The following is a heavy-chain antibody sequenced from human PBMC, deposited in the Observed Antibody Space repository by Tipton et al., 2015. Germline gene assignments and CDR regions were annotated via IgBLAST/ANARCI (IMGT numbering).Heavy chain of an antibody. CDR3: ARHGHVDLPDAFDM. CDR1: GGSISSRTYY. Sequence: TLSLTCTVSGGSISSRTYYWGWIRQSPGRGLESIGSMYSSGSTYFNPSLKGRVTISVDTPKNPLSLKLSSVTAADTAVYYCARHGHVDLPDAFDMWGQGTMVTVSS. V-gene: IGHV4-39*01. D-gene: IGHD3-16*01. J-gene: IGHJ3*02. CDR2: MYSSGST.